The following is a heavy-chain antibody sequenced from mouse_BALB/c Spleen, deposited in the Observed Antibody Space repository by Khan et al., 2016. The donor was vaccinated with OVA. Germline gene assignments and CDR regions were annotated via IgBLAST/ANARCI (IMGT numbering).Heavy chain of an antibody. Sequence: EVQLQESGPSLVKPSQTLSITCSVTGDSITSGYWNWIRKFPGNKLEYMGYISYSGRNYYNPYLKSRISITRDTSKNQYYLQLNSVTTDDTATSYCARLWFAYWGQGTLVTVSA. CDR2: ISYSGRN. CDR1: GDSITSGY. CDR3: ARLWFAY. V-gene: IGHV3-8*02. J-gene: IGHJ3*01.